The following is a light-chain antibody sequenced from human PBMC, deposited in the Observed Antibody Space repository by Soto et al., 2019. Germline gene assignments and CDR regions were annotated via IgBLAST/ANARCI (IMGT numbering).Light chain of an antibody. V-gene: IGKV3-20*01. J-gene: IGKJ1*01. CDR1: QSVSSSY. CDR2: AAS. CDR3: QQYGSSPWT. Sequence: EIVSTQSPGTLSLSPGERATLSCRASQSVSSSYLIWHQQKPGQAPRLLIYAASSMATGIPYRFSGSGSGTDFTLTISRLEPEDFAVYYCQQYGSSPWTFGQGTKVDIK.